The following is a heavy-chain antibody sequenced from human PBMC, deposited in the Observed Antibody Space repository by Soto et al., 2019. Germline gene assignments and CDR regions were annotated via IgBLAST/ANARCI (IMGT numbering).Heavy chain of an antibody. CDR2: IYDSGSS. CDR1: GGSVSSGDYF. Sequence: SETLSLPCTVSGGSVSSGDYFWSWIRQPPGKGLEWIGYIYDSGSSYYNPSLKSRVTMSVDTSKTQFSLKLRPVTAADTAMYYCAREKGYISGPKNFDSWGQGTLVTVSS. CDR3: AREKGYISGPKNFDS. V-gene: IGHV4-30-4*01. J-gene: IGHJ4*02. D-gene: IGHD5-12*01.